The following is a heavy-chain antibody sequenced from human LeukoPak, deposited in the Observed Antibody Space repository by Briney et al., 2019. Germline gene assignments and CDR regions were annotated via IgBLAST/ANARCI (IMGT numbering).Heavy chain of an antibody. CDR3: ARTWSGYSRHRNKKGYFDY. J-gene: IGHJ4*02. D-gene: IGHD3-3*01. V-gene: IGHV4-4*07. CDR2: IYTSGST. Sequence: SETLSLTCTVSGGSISSYYWSWIRQPAGKGLERIGRIYTSGSTNYNPSLKSRVTMSVDTSKNQFSLKLSSVTAADTAVYYCARTWSGYSRHRNKKGYFDYWGQGTLVTVSS. CDR1: GGSISSYY.